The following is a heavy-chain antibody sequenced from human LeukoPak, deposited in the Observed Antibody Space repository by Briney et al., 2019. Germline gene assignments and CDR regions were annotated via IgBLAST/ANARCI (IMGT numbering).Heavy chain of an antibody. CDR3: ARVHGEFFDY. CDR1: GFTVSSKY. V-gene: IGHV3-72*01. D-gene: IGHD4-17*01. Sequence: PGGSLRLSCAASGFTVSSKYMSWVRQAPGKGLEWVGRTRHKADSYTTEYAASVKGRFTISREDSKNSLYLQMNSLKTEDTAVYYCARVHGEFFDYWGQGTLVTVSS. CDR2: TRHKADSYTT. J-gene: IGHJ4*02.